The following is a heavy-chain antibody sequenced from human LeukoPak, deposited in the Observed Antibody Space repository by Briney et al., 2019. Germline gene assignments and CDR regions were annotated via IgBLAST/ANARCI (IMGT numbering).Heavy chain of an antibody. V-gene: IGHV4-4*07. D-gene: IGHD6-13*01. Sequence: MPSETLSLTCSVSGDSVTNNYWSWIRQPAGKGLEWIARIIYTSGNTDYNPSLRSRVTISVDTSKNQFSLKVSSVTAADTAVYYCARDRGGNSWCNWYDDWGQGILVTVSS. CDR3: ARDRGGNSWCNWYDD. J-gene: IGHJ5*02. CDR2: IIYTSGNT. CDR1: GDSVTNNY.